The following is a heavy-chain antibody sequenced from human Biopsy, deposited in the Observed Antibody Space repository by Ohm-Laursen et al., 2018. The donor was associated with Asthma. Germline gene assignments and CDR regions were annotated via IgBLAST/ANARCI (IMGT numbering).Heavy chain of an antibody. CDR1: GGTFNTYV. CDR3: ARKAGSCISRSCYSLDF. CDR2: INSVFGTT. Sequence: SVKVSCKSLGGTFNTYVIGWVRQAPGQGIEWLGGINSVFGTTTYPQKFQDRVTITADDSASTVYMELSSLRSEDTAVYYCARKAGSCISRSCYSLDFWGQGTLVTVSS. V-gene: IGHV1-69*13. D-gene: IGHD2-15*01. J-gene: IGHJ4*02.